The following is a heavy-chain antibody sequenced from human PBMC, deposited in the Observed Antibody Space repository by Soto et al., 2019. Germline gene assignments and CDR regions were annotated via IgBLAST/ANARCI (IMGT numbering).Heavy chain of an antibody. Sequence: SVKVSCKASGFTFTSSAVQWVRQARGQRLEWIGWIVVGSGNTNYAQKFQERVTITRDMSTSTAYMELSSLRSEDTAVYYCAARRGTFWGDYYYYGMDVWGQGTTVTVSS. CDR2: IVVGSGNT. J-gene: IGHJ6*02. CDR3: AARRGTFWGDYYYYGMDV. D-gene: IGHD3-16*01. V-gene: IGHV1-58*01. CDR1: GFTFTSSA.